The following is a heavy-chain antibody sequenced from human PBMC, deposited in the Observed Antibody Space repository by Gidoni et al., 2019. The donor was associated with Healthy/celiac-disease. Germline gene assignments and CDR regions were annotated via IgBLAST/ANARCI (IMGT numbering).Heavy chain of an antibody. D-gene: IGHD5-18*01. V-gene: IGHV3-21*01. Sequence: EVQLVESGGGLVKPGGSLRLSCAASGFTFSSYSMNWVRQAPGKGLEWVSSISSSSSYIYYADSVKGRITISRDNAKNSLYLQMNSLRAEDTAVYYCARGDPPEGWIQLWSHYNYGMDVWGQGTTVTVSS. CDR1: GFTFSSYS. CDR3: ARGDPPEGWIQLWSHYNYGMDV. CDR2: ISSSSSYI. J-gene: IGHJ6*02.